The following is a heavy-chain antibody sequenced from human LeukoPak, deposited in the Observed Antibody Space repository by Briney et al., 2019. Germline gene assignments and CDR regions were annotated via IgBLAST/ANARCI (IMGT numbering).Heavy chain of an antibody. CDR2: ISGSGGST. CDR1: GFTFSSYA. J-gene: IGHJ4*02. Sequence: GGSLRLSCAASGFTFSSYAMNWVRQAPGKGLEWVSAISGSGGSTYYADSVKGRFTISRDNSKNMLYLQMNSLRAEDTAVYYCAKEFIPYYDILTGYSPFDYWGQGTLVTVSS. D-gene: IGHD3-9*01. V-gene: IGHV3-23*01. CDR3: AKEFIPYYDILTGYSPFDY.